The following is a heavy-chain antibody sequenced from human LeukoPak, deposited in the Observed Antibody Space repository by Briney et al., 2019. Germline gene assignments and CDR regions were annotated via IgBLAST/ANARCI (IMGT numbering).Heavy chain of an antibody. D-gene: IGHD3-10*01. V-gene: IGHV1-8*01. CDR2: MNPNSGNT. Sequence: GASVTVSCMASGYTFTSYDINWVRQAAGQGLEWMGWMNPNSGNTGYAQKFQGRVTMTRNTSKSTAYMELSSLRSEDTAVYYCARVPSMVRGVVANWFDPWGQGTLVTVSS. CDR1: GYTFTSYD. J-gene: IGHJ5*02. CDR3: ARVPSMVRGVVANWFDP.